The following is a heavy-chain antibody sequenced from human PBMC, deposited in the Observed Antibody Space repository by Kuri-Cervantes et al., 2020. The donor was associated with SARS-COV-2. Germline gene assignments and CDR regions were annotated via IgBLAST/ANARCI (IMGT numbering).Heavy chain of an antibody. D-gene: IGHD5-18*01. J-gene: IGHJ4*02. CDR1: GGSISSGGYY. V-gene: IGHV4-31*03. CDR3: AREVRIQLWFVDY. Sequence: CTVSGGSISSGGYYWSWIRQHPGKGLEWIGYIYYSGSTYYNPSLKSRVTISVDTSKNQFSLKLSSVTAADTAVYYCAREVRIQLWFVDYWGQGTLVTVSS. CDR2: IYYSGST.